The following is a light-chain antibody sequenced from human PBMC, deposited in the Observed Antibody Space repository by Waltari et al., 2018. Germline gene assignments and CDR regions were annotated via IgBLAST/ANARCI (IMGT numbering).Light chain of an antibody. CDR1: TSNIGAAV. CDR3: ATWDYSLDGQV. Sequence: QSVLTPPPSASGTHGQRVTITCSGSTSNIGAAVLNWYQVLPGTAPKLLLYSTTQRPSGGHERFSGSKSGTSASLAISGLQSEDEADYYCATWDYSLDGQVFGGGTKLTVL. J-gene: IGLJ3*02. CDR2: STT. V-gene: IGLV1-44*01.